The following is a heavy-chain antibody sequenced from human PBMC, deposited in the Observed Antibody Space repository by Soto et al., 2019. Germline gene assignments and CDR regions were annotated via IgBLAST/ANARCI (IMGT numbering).Heavy chain of an antibody. J-gene: IGHJ4*02. D-gene: IGHD3-22*01. CDR1: GISFTTAW. CDR3: ATQQFFDASGFSFDQ. V-gene: IGHV3-15*01. Sequence: GGSLKLSCVGSGISFTTAWINWGRQAPGKGLEWVGRIKSKTDGETVDYAAPVRGRFIISRDDSKNTVYLSVSGLKTEDTAIYYCATQQFFDASGFSFDQWGQGNLVTVSS. CDR2: IKSKTDGETV.